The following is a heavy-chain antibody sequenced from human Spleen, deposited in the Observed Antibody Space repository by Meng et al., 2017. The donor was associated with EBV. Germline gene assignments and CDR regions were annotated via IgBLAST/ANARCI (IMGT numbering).Heavy chain of an antibody. CDR1: GGSFSGYY. CDR2: INHSGST. J-gene: IGHJ4*02. CDR3: ARALAKSDIVATVGIDY. V-gene: IGHV4-34*01. D-gene: IGHD5-12*01. Sequence: QVQLQQWGAGLLKPSEXLSLTCALYGGSFSGYYWSWIRQPPGKGLEWIGEINHSGSTNYNPSLKSRVTISVDTSKSQFSLKLSSVTAADTAVYFCARALAKSDIVATVGIDYWGQGTLVTVSS.